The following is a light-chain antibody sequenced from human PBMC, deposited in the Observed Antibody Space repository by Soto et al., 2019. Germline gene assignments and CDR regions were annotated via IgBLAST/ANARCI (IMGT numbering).Light chain of an antibody. V-gene: IGKV3-20*01. CDR2: DVS. CDR1: QSVGSSY. CDR3: QHYVSAPFT. J-gene: IGKJ3*01. Sequence: EIVLTQSPGTLSLSPGERATLSCRASQSVGSSYLTWYQQKPGQAPRLLIYDVSSRATGIPDRFSGSGSGTDFTLTISRLEPEDCAVYYCQHYVSAPFTFGPGTKVDIK.